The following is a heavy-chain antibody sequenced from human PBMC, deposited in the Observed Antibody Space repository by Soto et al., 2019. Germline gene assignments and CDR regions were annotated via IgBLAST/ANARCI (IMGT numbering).Heavy chain of an antibody. D-gene: IGHD2-15*01. J-gene: IGHJ4*02. Sequence: QVQLVQSGAEVKKPGSSVKVSCKASGGTFSSYAISWVRQAPGQGLEWMGGIIPIFGTANYAQKFQGRVTITSDESTSTAYMELSSLRSEDTAVYYCAREVAGLVDAHSGNYFDYWGQGTLVTVSS. CDR1: GGTFSSYA. V-gene: IGHV1-69*01. CDR2: IIPIFGTA. CDR3: AREVAGLVDAHSGNYFDY.